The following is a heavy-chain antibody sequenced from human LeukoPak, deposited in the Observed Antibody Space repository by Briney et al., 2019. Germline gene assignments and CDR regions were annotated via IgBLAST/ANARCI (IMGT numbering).Heavy chain of an antibody. D-gene: IGHD6-13*01. Sequence: PSETLSLTCTVSGYSISSGYYWGWIRQPPGKGLEWIGSIYYSGSTYYNPSLKSRVTISVDTSKNQFSLKLSSVTAADTAVYYCARGQQLVRGWFDPWGQGTLVTVSS. CDR2: IYYSGST. CDR1: GYSISSGYY. V-gene: IGHV4-38-2*02. CDR3: ARGQQLVRGWFDP. J-gene: IGHJ5*02.